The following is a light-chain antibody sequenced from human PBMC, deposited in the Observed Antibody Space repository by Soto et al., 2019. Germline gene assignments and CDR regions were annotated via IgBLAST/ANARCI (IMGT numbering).Light chain of an antibody. Sequence: IKMTQSPSTLSGTVGDRVTITCRASQTISSWLAWYQQKPGKAPKLLIYKASTLKSGVPSRFSGSGSGTEFTLTISSLQPDDFATYYCQQLRMYPSTFGGGTKVDIK. CDR1: QTISSW. CDR3: QQLRMYPST. V-gene: IGKV1-5*03. J-gene: IGKJ4*01. CDR2: KAS.